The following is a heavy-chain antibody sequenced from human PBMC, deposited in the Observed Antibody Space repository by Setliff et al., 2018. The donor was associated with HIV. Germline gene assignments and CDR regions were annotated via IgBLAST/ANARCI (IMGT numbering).Heavy chain of an antibody. CDR2: MNPNSGNT. J-gene: IGHJ2*01. CDR1: GYTFTSYD. Sequence: GASVKVSCKASGYTFTSYDINWVRQATGQGLEWMGWMNPNSGNTGYAQKFQGRVTMTRNTSISTAYMELSSLTSEDTAFYYCARFYGSGSYLQDYYFDLWGRGTLVTVS. CDR3: ARFYGSGSYLQDYYFDL. V-gene: IGHV1-8*02. D-gene: IGHD3-10*01.